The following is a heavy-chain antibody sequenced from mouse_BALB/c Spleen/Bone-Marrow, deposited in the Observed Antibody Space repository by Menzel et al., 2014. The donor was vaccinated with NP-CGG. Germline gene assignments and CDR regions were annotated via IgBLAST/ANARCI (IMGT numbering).Heavy chain of an antibody. CDR3: ARLTPDYAMDY. V-gene: IGHV5-6*02. J-gene: IGHJ4*01. CDR2: ISSGGSYT. Sequence: DVMLVESGGDLVKPGGSLKLSCATSGFTFSNYGMSWVRQTPDKRLEWVATISSGGSYTYFPDSVKGRFTISRDNAKNTPYLQMNSLKSEDAAMYYCARLTPDYAMDYWGQGTSVTVSS. CDR1: GFTFSNYG. D-gene: IGHD1-3*01.